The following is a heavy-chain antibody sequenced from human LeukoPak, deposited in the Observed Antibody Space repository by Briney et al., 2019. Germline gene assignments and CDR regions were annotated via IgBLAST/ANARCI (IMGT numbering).Heavy chain of an antibody. J-gene: IGHJ3*02. CDR1: GGSISSSSYY. Sequence: SETLSLTCTVSGGSISSSSYYWGWIRQPPGKGLEWIGSIYYSGSTYYNPSLKSRVTISVDTSKNQFSLKLSSVTAADTAVYYCARRLAYCGGDCYSFAFDIWGQGTMVTVSS. CDR3: ARRLAYCGGDCYSFAFDI. D-gene: IGHD2-21*02. V-gene: IGHV4-39*01. CDR2: IYYSGST.